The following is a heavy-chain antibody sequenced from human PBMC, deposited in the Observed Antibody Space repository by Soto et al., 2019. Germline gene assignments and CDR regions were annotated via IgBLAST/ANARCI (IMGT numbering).Heavy chain of an antibody. Sequence: ETLSLTCTVSVGSISSYYWSWIRQPPGKGLEWIGYIYYSGSTNYNPSLKSRVTISVDTSKNQFSLKLSSVTAADTAVYYCARDRVTMVRGVLHYGMDVWGQGTTVTVSS. J-gene: IGHJ6*02. CDR1: VGSISSYY. CDR2: IYYSGST. D-gene: IGHD3-10*01. CDR3: ARDRVTMVRGVLHYGMDV. V-gene: IGHV4-59*01.